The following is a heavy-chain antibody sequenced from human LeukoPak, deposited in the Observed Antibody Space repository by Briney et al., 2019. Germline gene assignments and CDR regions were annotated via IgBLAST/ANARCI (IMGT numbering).Heavy chain of an antibody. J-gene: IGHJ4*02. CDR2: IYYSGST. Sequence: SETLSLTCTVSGGSISGYYWSWIRQPPGKGLEWIGYIYYSGSTNYNPSLKSRVTISVDTSKNQSSLRLRSVTAADTAVYYCARGRWRLDYWGQGTLVTVSS. D-gene: IGHD1-1*01. V-gene: IGHV4-59*01. CDR3: ARGRWRLDY. CDR1: GGSISGYY.